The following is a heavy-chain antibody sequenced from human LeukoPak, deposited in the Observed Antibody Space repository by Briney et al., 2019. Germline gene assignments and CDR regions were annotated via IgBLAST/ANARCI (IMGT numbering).Heavy chain of an antibody. CDR1: GYSISSGYY. D-gene: IGHD6-13*01. V-gene: IGHV4-38-2*02. CDR3: ARADYSSTWSHDYYYMDV. CDR2: IYHSGST. Sequence: AETLSLTCTVSGYSISSGYYWGWIRQPPGKGLEWIGSIYHSGSTYYNPSLKSRVTISVDTSKNQFSLKLSSVTAADTAVYYCARADYSSTWSHDYYYMDVWGKGTTVTVSS. J-gene: IGHJ6*03.